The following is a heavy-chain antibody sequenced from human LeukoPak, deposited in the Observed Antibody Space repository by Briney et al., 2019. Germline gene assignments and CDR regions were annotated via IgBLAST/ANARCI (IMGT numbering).Heavy chain of an antibody. CDR3: ARDLIYYGSSGYHNDAFDI. CDR2: IYYSGST. J-gene: IGHJ3*02. CDR1: GGSISGYY. D-gene: IGHD3-22*01. Sequence: SDTLSLTCTVSGGSISGYYWPWLRQPPGKGLEWIGYIYYSGSTNYNPSLKSRVTISVNTSKNQFSLNLSSVTAADTAVYYCARDLIYYGSSGYHNDAFDIWGQGTMVTVSS. V-gene: IGHV4-59*01.